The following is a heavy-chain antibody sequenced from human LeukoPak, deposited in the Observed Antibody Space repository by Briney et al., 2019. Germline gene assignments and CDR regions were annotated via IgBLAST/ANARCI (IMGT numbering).Heavy chain of an antibody. CDR1: GYIFTDYY. V-gene: IGHV1/OR15-1*04. CDR2: INPNSGGT. D-gene: IGHD2-2*01. CDR3: AGGYCSSTSCPLDYYYYGMDV. J-gene: IGHJ6*02. Sequence: GASVKVSCKASGYIFTDYYMHWVRQAPGQELGWMGRINPNSGGTNYAQKFQGRVTMTRDTSISTAYMELSRLRSDDTAAYYCAGGYCSSTSCPLDYYYYGMDVWGQGTTVTVSS.